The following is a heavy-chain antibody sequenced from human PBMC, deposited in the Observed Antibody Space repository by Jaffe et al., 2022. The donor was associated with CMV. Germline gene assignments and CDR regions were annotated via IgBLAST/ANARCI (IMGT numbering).Heavy chain of an antibody. J-gene: IGHJ6*03. V-gene: IGHV4-4*02. D-gene: IGHD5-18*01. CDR2: IYHSGST. CDR3: ASSTNTAMVDYYYYYYMDV. CDR1: GGSISSSNW. Sequence: QVQLQESGPGLVKPSGTLSLTCAVSGGSISSSNWWSWVRQPPGKGLEWIGEIYHSGSTNYNPSLKSRVTISVDKSKNQFSLKLSSVTAADTAVYYCASSTNTAMVDYYYYYYMDVWGKGTTVTVSS.